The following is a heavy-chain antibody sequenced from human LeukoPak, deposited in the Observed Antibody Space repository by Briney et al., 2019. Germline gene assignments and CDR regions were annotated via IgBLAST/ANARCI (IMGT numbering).Heavy chain of an antibody. CDR2: ISHDGSNK. D-gene: IGHD6-19*01. J-gene: IGHJ4*02. CDR3: AKDRSSGWRGQFDY. CDR1: GFTFSSYG. Sequence: GRSLRLSCAASGFTFSSYGMHWVRQAPGKGLEWVAVISHDGSNKYYADSVKGRFTISRDNSKNTLYLQMNSLRAEDTAVCYCAKDRSSGWRGQFDYWGQGTLVTVSS. V-gene: IGHV3-30*18.